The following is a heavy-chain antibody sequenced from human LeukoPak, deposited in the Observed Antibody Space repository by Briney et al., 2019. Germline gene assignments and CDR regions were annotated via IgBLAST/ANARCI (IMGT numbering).Heavy chain of an antibody. CDR2: ISAYNGNT. Sequence: ASVKVSCKASGYTFTSYGNSWVRQAPGQGLEWMGWISAYNGNTNYAQKLQGRVTMTTDTSTSTAYIELRSLRSDDTAVYYCSRDSGYWDLIGDYDSSGYNDAFDIWGQGTMVTGSS. CDR3: SRDSGYWDLIGDYDSSGYNDAFDI. D-gene: IGHD3-22*01. CDR1: GYTFTSYG. J-gene: IGHJ3*02. V-gene: IGHV1-18*01.